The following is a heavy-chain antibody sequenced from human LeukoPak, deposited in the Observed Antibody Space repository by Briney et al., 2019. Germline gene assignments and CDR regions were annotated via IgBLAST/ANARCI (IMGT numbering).Heavy chain of an antibody. J-gene: IGHJ5*02. CDR3: ARHWSHSVAQFGRSYWFDP. V-gene: IGHV4-4*07. CDR2: MDTSGHT. CDR1: GGSISGYY. Sequence: SETLSLTCMVSGGSISGYYWSWIRQPAGKGLEWIGHMDTSGHTNYNSSLMSRVTMSVDTSKNQFSLRLTSVTAADTAVYYCARHWSHSVAQFGRSYWFDPWGQGTLVTVSS. D-gene: IGHD2-15*01.